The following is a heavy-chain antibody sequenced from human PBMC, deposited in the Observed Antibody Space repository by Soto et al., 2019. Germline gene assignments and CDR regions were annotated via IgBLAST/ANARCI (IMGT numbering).Heavy chain of an antibody. D-gene: IGHD3-22*01. CDR3: TTDSHFTMKLVRFDY. Sequence: GGSLXLSCAASGFTXXTAWXXXXXXXXXXXLEWVGRIKSKVAGGTTDFAAPVKGRFAISRDDSRNMVYFQMNSLKIEDTAVYYCTTDSHFTMKLVRFDYWGLGTLVTVSS. CDR1: GFTXXTAW. CDR2: IKSKVAGGTT. V-gene: IGHV3-15*07. J-gene: IGHJ4*01.